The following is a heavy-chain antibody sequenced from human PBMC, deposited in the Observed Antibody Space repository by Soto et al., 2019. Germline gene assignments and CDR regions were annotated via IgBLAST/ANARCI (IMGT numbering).Heavy chain of an antibody. CDR3: ARVSGSYYYGMDV. V-gene: IGHV4-34*01. D-gene: IGHD1-26*01. CDR1: GGSFSGYY. Sequence: PSETLSLTCAVYGGSFSGYYWTWIHQPPGTGLGWIGEINHSGSTNYNPSLKSRVTISVDKSKNQFSLKLSSVTAADTAVYYCARVSGSYYYGMDVWGQGTTVTVSS. CDR2: INHSGST. J-gene: IGHJ6*02.